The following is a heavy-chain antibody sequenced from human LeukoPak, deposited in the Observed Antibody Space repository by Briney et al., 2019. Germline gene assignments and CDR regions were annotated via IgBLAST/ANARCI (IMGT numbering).Heavy chain of an antibody. Sequence: GGSLRLSCAASGFTFSSYGMHWVRQAPGKGLEWVAVISYDGSNKYYADSVKGRFTISRDNSKNTLYLQMNSLRAEDTAVYYCAKTYYYDSSGYYHTSHFDYWGQGTLVTVSS. D-gene: IGHD3-22*01. J-gene: IGHJ4*02. CDR1: GFTFSSYG. CDR3: AKTYYYDSSGYYHTSHFDY. V-gene: IGHV3-30*18. CDR2: ISYDGSNK.